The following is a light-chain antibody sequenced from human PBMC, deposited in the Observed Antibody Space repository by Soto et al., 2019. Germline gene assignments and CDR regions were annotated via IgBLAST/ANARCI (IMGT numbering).Light chain of an antibody. CDR2: GAS. V-gene: IGKV3-15*01. Sequence: ELVMTQSPSTLSVSPGERATLSFRASQSLRSNLAWYQKKPGQAPRVLIYGASIRATGIPDRFSGSGSGTEFTLTIRRLKSEDFAVYYCQKYNNWPQINCGNGKRREIK. CDR1: QSLRSN. J-gene: IGKJ5*01. CDR3: QKYNNWPQIN.